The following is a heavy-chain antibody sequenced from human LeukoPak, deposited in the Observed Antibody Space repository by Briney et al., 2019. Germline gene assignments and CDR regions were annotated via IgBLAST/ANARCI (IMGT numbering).Heavy chain of an antibody. CDR1: GFTVSSNY. J-gene: IGHJ4*02. Sequence: PGGSLRLSCAASGFTVSSNYMSWVRQAPGKGLEWVSVIYSGGSTYYADSVKGRFTISRDNSKNTLYLQMNSLRAEDTAVYYCVRQVLLAFDSWGQGALVTVSS. CDR3: VRQVLLAFDS. D-gene: IGHD3-10*01. CDR2: IYSGGST. V-gene: IGHV3-53*01.